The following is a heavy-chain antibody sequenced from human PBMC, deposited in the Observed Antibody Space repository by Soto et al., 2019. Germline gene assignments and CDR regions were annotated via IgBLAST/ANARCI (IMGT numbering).Heavy chain of an antibody. CDR1: GGTFSSYA. CDR2: IIPILGIA. D-gene: IGHD1-26*01. CDR3: ARDLIRYSGSYYYYGMDV. J-gene: IGHJ6*02. V-gene: IGHV1-69*10. Sequence: ASVKVSCKASGGTFSSYAISWVRQAPGQGLEWMGGIIPILGIANYAQKFQGRVTITADKSTSTAYMELSSLRSEDTAVYYCARDLIRYSGSYYYYGMDVWGQGTTVTVSS.